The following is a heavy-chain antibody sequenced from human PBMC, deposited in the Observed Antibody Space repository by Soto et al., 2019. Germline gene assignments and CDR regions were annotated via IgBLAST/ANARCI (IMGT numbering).Heavy chain of an antibody. J-gene: IGHJ4*02. V-gene: IGHV4-59*12. CDR1: GGSISSYY. D-gene: IGHD5-12*01. CDR2: IYYSGRT. Sequence: PSETLSLTCTVSGGSISSYYWSWIRQPPGKGLEWIGYIYYSGRTNYNPSLKSRVTISVDTSKNQFSLKLSSVAAADTAVYYCARGDSGYDPHDYWGQGTLVTVSS. CDR3: ARGDSGYDPHDY.